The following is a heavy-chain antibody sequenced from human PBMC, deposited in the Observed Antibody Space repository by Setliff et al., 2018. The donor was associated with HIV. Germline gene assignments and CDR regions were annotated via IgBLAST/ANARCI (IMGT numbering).Heavy chain of an antibody. J-gene: IGHJ4*02. Sequence: SETLSLTCTVSGGSIARGGYYWGWVRQHPGKGLEWIGYIYGQGGTHYNPSLKSRLTMSLDTSRNEFFMGLTSVTAADTAVYYCARNFGGISPFDLWGQGTLVTVSS. CDR3: ARNFGGISPFDL. CDR2: IYGQGGT. CDR1: GGSIARGGYY. V-gene: IGHV4-31*02. D-gene: IGHD3-16*01.